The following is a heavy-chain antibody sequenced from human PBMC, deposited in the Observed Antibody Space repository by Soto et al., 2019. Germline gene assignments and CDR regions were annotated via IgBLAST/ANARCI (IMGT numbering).Heavy chain of an antibody. CDR1: GFTFSSYA. CDR2: ISGSGGST. J-gene: IGHJ6*02. V-gene: IGHV3-23*01. D-gene: IGHD3-22*01. CDR3: AKSLATMIVVEDYYGMDV. Sequence: GGSLRLSCAASGFTFSSYAMSWVRQAPGKGLEWVSAISGSGGSTYYADSVKGRFTNSRDNSKNTLYLQMNSLRAEDTAVYYCAKSLATMIVVEDYYGMDVWGQGTTVTVSS.